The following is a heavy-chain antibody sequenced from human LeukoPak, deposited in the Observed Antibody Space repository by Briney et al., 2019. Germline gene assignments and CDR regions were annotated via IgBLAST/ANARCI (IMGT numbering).Heavy chain of an antibody. V-gene: IGHV1-8*03. CDR3: ARAPSPYYYDSSAYYSDY. Sequence: ASVKVSCKASGYTFTSYGISWVRQAPGQGLEWLGWMNPYTGKTGYAQKFQGRVTFTGDTSIRTAYMEVSTLTSEDTAVYYCARAPSPYYYDSSAYYSDYWGQGTLVTVSS. CDR2: MNPYTGKT. CDR1: GYTFTSYG. J-gene: IGHJ4*02. D-gene: IGHD3-22*01.